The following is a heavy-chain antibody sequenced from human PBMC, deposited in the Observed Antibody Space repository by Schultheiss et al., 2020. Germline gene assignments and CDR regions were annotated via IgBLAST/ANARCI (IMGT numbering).Heavy chain of an antibody. Sequence: SETLSLTCTVSGGSISSGGYYWSWIRQHPGKGLEWIGYIYYSGSTYYNPSLKSRVTISVDTSKNQFSLKLSSVTAADTAVYYCARGGWELRSSPNDYWGQGTLVTGSS. CDR3: ARGGWELRSSPNDY. CDR1: GGSISSGGYY. V-gene: IGHV4-31*03. D-gene: IGHD1-26*01. J-gene: IGHJ4*02. CDR2: IYYSGST.